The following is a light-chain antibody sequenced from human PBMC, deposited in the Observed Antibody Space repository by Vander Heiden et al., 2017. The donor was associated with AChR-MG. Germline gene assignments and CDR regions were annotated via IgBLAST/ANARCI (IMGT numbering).Light chain of an antibody. J-gene: IGKJ4*01. CDR1: QSVLYSSNNKNY. CDR3: QQDDDTRQLT. V-gene: IGKV4-1*01. CDR2: WAS. Sequence: DIVMTQSPDSLAVSLGERATINCKSSQSVLYSSNNKNYLAWYQQKPGQPPNLLIYWASTRESGVPDRFSGSGSGTDFTLTISSLQAEDVAVYYCQQDDDTRQLTFGGGTKVEIK.